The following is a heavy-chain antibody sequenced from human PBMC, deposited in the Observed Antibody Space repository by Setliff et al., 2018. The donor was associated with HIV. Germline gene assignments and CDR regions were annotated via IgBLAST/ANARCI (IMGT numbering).Heavy chain of an antibody. J-gene: IGHJ4*02. CDR2: IYFTGDS. Sequence: SETLSLTCTVTGGSISTNNFYWGWIRQPPGKGLQWIGSIYFTGDSYYYPSLKSRVTTSLDTSHKPFSLLLSPVTAADTAVYYCAFQTGLRGYYGSNSRYYFDYWGKGMLVTVSS. V-gene: IGHV4-39*01. CDR3: AFQTGLRGYYGSNSRYYFDY. D-gene: IGHD3-10*01. CDR1: GGSISTNNFY.